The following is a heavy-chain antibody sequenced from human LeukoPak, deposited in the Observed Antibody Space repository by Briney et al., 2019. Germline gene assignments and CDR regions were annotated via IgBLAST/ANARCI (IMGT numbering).Heavy chain of an antibody. CDR3: ARAYYDILTGYPPDAFDI. Sequence: PSETLSLTCGVSDYSIRSGYYWGWIRQPPGKGLKWIGCIYHSGHTYRNPSLKSRVTMSVDTSKNQFSLKLTSGIAADTAVYYCARAYYDILTGYPPDAFDIWGQGTMVTVSS. V-gene: IGHV4-38-2*01. CDR2: IYHSGHT. CDR1: DYSIRSGYY. D-gene: IGHD3-9*01. J-gene: IGHJ3*02.